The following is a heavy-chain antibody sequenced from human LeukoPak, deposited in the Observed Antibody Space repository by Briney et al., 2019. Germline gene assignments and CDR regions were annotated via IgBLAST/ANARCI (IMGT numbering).Heavy chain of an antibody. CDR2: IYPGDSDT. CDR3: ARHTHVSGYYLGGIDY. V-gene: IGHV5-51*01. Sequence: LGESLKISCKGSGYSFTSYWIGWVRQMPGKGLEWMGIIYPGDSDTRYSPSFQGQVTISADKSISTAYLQWSSLKASDTAMYYCARHTHVSGYYLGGIDYWGQGTLVTVSS. CDR1: GYSFTSYW. J-gene: IGHJ4*02. D-gene: IGHD3-9*01.